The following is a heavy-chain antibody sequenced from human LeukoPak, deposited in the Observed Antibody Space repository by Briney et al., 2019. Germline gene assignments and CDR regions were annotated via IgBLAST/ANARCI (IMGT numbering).Heavy chain of an antibody. CDR2: IYPGDSDT. CDR3: ASLRYDSSGYYLVYYFDY. V-gene: IGHV5-51*01. Sequence: GESLKISCKGSGYSFTSYWIGWVRQMPGKGLEWIGIIYPGDSDTRYSPSFQGQVTISADKSISTAYLQWSSLKASDTAMYYCASLRYDSSGYYLVYYFDYWGQGTLVTVSS. J-gene: IGHJ4*02. D-gene: IGHD3-22*01. CDR1: GYSFTSYW.